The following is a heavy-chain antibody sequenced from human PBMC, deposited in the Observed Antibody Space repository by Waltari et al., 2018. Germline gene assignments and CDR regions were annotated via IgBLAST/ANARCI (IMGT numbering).Heavy chain of an antibody. J-gene: IGHJ4*02. D-gene: IGHD3-22*01. CDR2: INHSGST. V-gene: IGHV4-34*01. CDR1: GGSFSGYY. CDR3: ARGHSSGYPPDY. Sequence: QVQLQESGPGLVKPSETLSLTCAVYGGSFSGYYWSWIRQPPGKGLEWIGEINHSGSTNYNPSLKSRVTISVDTSKNQFSLKLSSVTAADTAVYYCARGHSSGYPPDYWGQGTLVTVSS.